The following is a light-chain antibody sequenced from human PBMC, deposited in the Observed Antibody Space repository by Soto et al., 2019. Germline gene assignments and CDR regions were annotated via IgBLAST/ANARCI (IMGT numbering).Light chain of an antibody. J-gene: IGKJ4*02. V-gene: IGKV3-11*01. CDR1: QSVSSY. CDR2: DAS. CDR3: STLT. Sequence: ERATLSCRASQSVSSYLAWYQQKPGQAPRLLIYDASNRATGSPARCSGGGSGTDVTLTISFFLQAEDGIRYCSTLT.